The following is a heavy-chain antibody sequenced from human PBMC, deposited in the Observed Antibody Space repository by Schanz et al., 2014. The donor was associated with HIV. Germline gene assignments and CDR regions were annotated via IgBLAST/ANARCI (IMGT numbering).Heavy chain of an antibody. CDR3: ARTSGWSNRAWWYFDL. CDR2: INTYNGQT. Sequence: QVQLVQSGAEVKKPGASVKVSCKASGYIFTSNGISWVRQAPGQGLEWMGSINTYNGQTDYGRKLQGRVTMTTDRSTSTAYLELRSLRSDDTAVYYCARTSGWSNRAWWYFDLWGRGTLVTVSS. J-gene: IGHJ2*01. D-gene: IGHD6-19*01. V-gene: IGHV1-18*01. CDR1: GYIFTSNG.